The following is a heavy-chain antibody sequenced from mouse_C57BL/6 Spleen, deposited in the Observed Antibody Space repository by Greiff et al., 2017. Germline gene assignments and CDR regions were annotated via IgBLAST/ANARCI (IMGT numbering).Heavy chain of an antibody. CDR1: GYTFTSYW. D-gene: IGHD2-5*01. CDR3: ARSRNYFYSFAY. J-gene: IGHJ3*01. V-gene: IGHV1-53*01. Sequence: QVQLQQPGAELVKPGASVKLSCKASGYTFTSYWMHWVKQRHGKSLEWIGNFHPSNGGTNYNEKFKGKATLTVDKSSSTVYVQLSRLTSEDSAVYFCARSRNYFYSFAYWGQGTLVTVSA. CDR2: FHPSNGGT.